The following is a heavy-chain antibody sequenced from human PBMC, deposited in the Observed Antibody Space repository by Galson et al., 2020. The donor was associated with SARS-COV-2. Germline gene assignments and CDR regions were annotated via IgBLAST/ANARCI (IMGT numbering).Heavy chain of an antibody. J-gene: IGHJ4*02. D-gene: IGHD3-3*01. V-gene: IGHV3-64*01. CDR3: ARVRFYYDFWSGYDY. CDR2: ISRDGSST. CDR1: GFTFSSYA. Sequence: GGSLRLSCAASGFTFSSYAIHWVRQAPGKGLEYVSAISRDGSSTHYENSMKGRFTISRDNSKSTVFLQMGSLRAEDMAMYYCARVRFYYDFWSGYDYWGQGALVTVSS.